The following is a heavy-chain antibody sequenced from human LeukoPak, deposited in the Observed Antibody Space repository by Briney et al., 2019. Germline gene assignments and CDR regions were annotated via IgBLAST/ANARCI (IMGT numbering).Heavy chain of an antibody. CDR3: ARGYCSSTSCYYFDY. J-gene: IGHJ4*02. D-gene: IGHD2-2*01. Sequence: ASVKVSCKASGYTFTGYYMHWVRQAPGQGLEWMGWINPNSGGTNYAQKFQGRVTMTRHTSISTAYMELSRLRSDDTAVYYCARGYCSSTSCYYFDYWGQGTLVTVSS. V-gene: IGHV1-2*02. CDR2: INPNSGGT. CDR1: GYTFTGYY.